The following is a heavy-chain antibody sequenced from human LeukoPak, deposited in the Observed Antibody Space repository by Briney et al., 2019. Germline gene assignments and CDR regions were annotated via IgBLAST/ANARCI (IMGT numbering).Heavy chain of an antibody. J-gene: IGHJ4*02. D-gene: IGHD6-6*01. CDR3: ARPRGSSSHYYFDY. CDR1: GGSISSSSYY. V-gene: IGHV4-39*01. CDR2: IYYSGST. Sequence: SETLSLTCTVSGGSISSSSYYWGWIRQPPGKGLEWIGSIYYSGSTYYNPSLKSRVTISVDTSKNQFSLKLSSVTAADTAVYYRARPRGSSSHYYFDYWGQGTLATVSS.